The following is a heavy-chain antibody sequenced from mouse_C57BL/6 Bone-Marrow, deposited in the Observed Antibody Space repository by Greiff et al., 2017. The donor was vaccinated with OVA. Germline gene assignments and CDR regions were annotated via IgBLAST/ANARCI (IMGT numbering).Heavy chain of an antibody. CDR3: ARLLLFITTEGYAMDY. Sequence: QVQLQQPGAELVRPGSSVKLSCKASGYTFTSYWMDWVKQRPGQGLEWIGNIYPSDSETHYNQKFKDKATLTVDKSSSTAYMQLSSLTSEDSAVYYCARLLLFITTEGYAMDYWGQGTSVTVSS. D-gene: IGHD1-1*01. CDR1: GYTFTSYW. CDR2: IYPSDSET. J-gene: IGHJ4*01. V-gene: IGHV1-61*01.